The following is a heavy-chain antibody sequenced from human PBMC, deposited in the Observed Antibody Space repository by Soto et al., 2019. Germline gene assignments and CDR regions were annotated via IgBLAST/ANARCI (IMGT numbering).Heavy chain of an antibody. CDR3: ARGERHYYDSSGPADY. V-gene: IGHV1-69*02. J-gene: IGHJ4*02. CDR2: IIPILGIA. Sequence: QVQLVQSGAEVKKPGSSVKVSCTASGGTFSSYTISWVRQAPGQGLEWMGRIIPILGIANYAQKFQGRVTITADKSTSTAYMELSSLRSEDTAVYYCARGERHYYDSSGPADYWGQGTLVTVSS. D-gene: IGHD3-22*01. CDR1: GGTFSSYT.